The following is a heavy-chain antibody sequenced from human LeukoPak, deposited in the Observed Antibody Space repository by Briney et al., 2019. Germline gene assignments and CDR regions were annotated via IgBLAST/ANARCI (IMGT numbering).Heavy chain of an antibody. Sequence: GGSLRLSCAASGFTFSGSAMHWVRQASGKGLEWVGRIRSKANSYATAYAASVKGRFTISRDDSKNTAYLQMNSLKTEDTAVYYCIPAYYGSGSTGNWGQGTLVTVSS. CDR1: GFTFSGSA. V-gene: IGHV3-73*01. CDR2: IRSKANSYAT. D-gene: IGHD3-10*01. CDR3: IPAYYGSGSTGN. J-gene: IGHJ4*02.